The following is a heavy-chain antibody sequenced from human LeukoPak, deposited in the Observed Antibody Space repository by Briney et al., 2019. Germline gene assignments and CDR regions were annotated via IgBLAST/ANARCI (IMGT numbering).Heavy chain of an antibody. Sequence: GGALRLSCADSGVTFSDYYMSWIGQAPGKGVEGGSYISSSGSTIYYADSVKGRFTISRDNAKNSLYMQKNSLRAEATAGYYCARVYCSSTSCYFFDSWGQGTLVTVSS. V-gene: IGHV3-11*01. CDR1: GVTFSDYY. J-gene: IGHJ4*02. CDR2: ISSSGSTI. D-gene: IGHD2-2*01. CDR3: ARVYCSSTSCYFFDS.